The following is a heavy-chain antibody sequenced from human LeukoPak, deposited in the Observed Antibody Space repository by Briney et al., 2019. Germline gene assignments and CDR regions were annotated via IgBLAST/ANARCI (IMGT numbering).Heavy chain of an antibody. Sequence: GGSLRLSCAASGFTLSNYDMHWVRQAPGKGLEWVAFIRYDGSNKDYADSVKGRFTISRDNSKNTLLLQMNSLRAEDTAVYYCAKAGAQWRSLYYFDYWGQGTLVTVSS. CDR2: IRYDGSNK. J-gene: IGHJ4*02. D-gene: IGHD6-19*01. CDR1: GFTLSNYD. CDR3: AKAGAQWRSLYYFDY. V-gene: IGHV3-30*02.